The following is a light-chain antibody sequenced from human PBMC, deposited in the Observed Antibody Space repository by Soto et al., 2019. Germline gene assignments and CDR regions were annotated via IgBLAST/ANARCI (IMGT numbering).Light chain of an antibody. Sequence: EIVMTQSPATLSVSPGERAALSCRASQSINSDLAWYQQKPGQAPRLLIYYASTRATGIPARFTGSGSGTEFTLTISSLQSEDFAVYFCQQYNNCPFTFGPGTKVDIK. V-gene: IGKV3-15*01. CDR3: QQYNNCPFT. CDR2: YAS. CDR1: QSINSD. J-gene: IGKJ3*01.